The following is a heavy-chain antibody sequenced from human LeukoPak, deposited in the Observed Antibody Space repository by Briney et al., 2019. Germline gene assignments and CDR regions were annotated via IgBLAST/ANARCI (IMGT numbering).Heavy chain of an antibody. V-gene: IGHV4-59*01. CDR1: GGSISSYY. CDR2: IYYSGST. D-gene: IGHD3-9*01. CDR3: ARDRGDILTGKPYNWFDP. J-gene: IGHJ5*02. Sequence: SETLSLTCTVSGGSISSYYWTWIRQPPGKGLEWIGYIYYSGSTNYNPSPNSPVTISLDTSTTPFSLKLSSVTAADTAVYYCARDRGDILTGKPYNWFDPWGQGTLVTVSS.